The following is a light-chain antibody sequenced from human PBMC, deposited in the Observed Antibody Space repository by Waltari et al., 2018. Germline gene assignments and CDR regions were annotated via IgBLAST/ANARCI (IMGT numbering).Light chain of an antibody. V-gene: IGLV1-47*01. Sequence: QSVLTQPPSASGTPGQRVTISCSGSSSNIGITYVYWYQPFPGSAPKLLIYRDNQRPSGVPDRFSGSKSGSSASLAISGPRSEDEGDYYCAAWDDRLRGRVFGGGTKLTVL. CDR1: SSNIGITY. CDR3: AAWDDRLRGRV. J-gene: IGLJ3*02. CDR2: RDN.